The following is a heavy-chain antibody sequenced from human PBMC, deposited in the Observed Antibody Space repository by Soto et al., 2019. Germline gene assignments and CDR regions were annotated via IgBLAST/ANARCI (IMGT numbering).Heavy chain of an antibody. D-gene: IGHD3-9*01. CDR2: MNPNSGNT. J-gene: IGHJ6*02. CDR3: ARVDILTGYPSRGYYYYGMDV. Sequence: ASVKVSCKASGYTFTSYDINWVRQANRQGLEWMGWMNPNSGNTGYAQKFQGRVTMTRNTSISTAYMELSSLRSEDKAVYYSARVDILTGYPSRGYYYYGMDVWGQGTTVTVSS. CDR1: GYTFTSYD. V-gene: IGHV1-8*01.